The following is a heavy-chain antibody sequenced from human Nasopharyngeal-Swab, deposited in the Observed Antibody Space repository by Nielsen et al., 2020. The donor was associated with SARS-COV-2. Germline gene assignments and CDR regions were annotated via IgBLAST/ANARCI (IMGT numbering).Heavy chain of an antibody. V-gene: IGHV3-48*01. CDR1: GFTFSSYW. CDR3: ARDGATVIGYYYYYMDV. Sequence: GGSLRLSCAASGFTFSSYWMNWVRQAPGKGLEWVSYISSSSSTIYYADSVKGRFTISRDNAKNSLYLQMNSLRAEDTAVYYCARDGATVIGYYYYYMDVWGKGTTVTVSS. J-gene: IGHJ6*03. CDR2: ISSSSSTI. D-gene: IGHD4-11*01.